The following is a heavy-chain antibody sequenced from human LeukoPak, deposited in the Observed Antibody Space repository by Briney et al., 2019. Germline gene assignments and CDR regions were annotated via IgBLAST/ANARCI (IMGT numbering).Heavy chain of an antibody. V-gene: IGHV3-23*01. J-gene: IGHJ4*02. CDR3: AKDPRDYNWNPGFDY. D-gene: IGHD1-20*01. CDR2: ISGSGGST. CDR1: GFAFSSYA. Sequence: GGSLRLSCAASGFAFSSYAMSWVRLAPGKGLEWVSAISGSGGSTYYADSVKGRFTISRDNSKNTLYLQMNSLRAEDTAVYYCAKDPRDYNWNPGFDYWGQGTLVTVSS.